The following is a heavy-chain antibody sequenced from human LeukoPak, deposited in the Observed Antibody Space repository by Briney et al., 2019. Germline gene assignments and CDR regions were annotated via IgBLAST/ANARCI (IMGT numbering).Heavy chain of an antibody. J-gene: IGHJ3*02. CDR1: GLTFSNYG. Sequence: AGGSLRLSCAASGLTFSNYGMHWVRQAPGKGLEGVAFIRYDGSNKYYADSVKGRFTNSRDNSKNTLYLQMNSLSAEDTAVYYCAKDSGVGMATTFSILDIWGRGTMVTVSS. V-gene: IGHV3-30*02. D-gene: IGHD5-24*01. CDR2: IRYDGSNK. CDR3: AKDSGVGMATTFSILDI.